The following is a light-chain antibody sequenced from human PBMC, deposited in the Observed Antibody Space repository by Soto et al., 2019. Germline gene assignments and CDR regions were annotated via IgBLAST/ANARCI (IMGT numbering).Light chain of an antibody. CDR3: QSYDSSLSGWV. Sequence: QAVVTQPPSVSGAPGQRVTISCSGGSSNIGAGYDIHWYQQLPGTAPKLLIYGNNNRPSGVPDRFSGSKSGTSASLAITGLQAEDEADYYCQSYDSSLSGWVFGGGTQLTVL. J-gene: IGLJ7*01. CDR2: GNN. V-gene: IGLV1-40*01. CDR1: SSNIGAGYD.